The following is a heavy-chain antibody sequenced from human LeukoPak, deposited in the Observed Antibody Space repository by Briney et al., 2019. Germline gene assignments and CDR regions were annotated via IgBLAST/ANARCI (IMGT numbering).Heavy chain of an antibody. V-gene: IGHV3-23*01. D-gene: IGHD3-16*02. CDR1: GLTFSSYA. CDR3: AKVRYYDYVWGSYRSD. CDR2: ISGSGGST. J-gene: IGHJ4*02. Sequence: GGSLRLSCAASGLTFSSYAMSWVRQAPGKGLEWVSAISGSGGSTYYADSVKGRFTISRDNSKNTLYLQMNSLRAEDTAVYYCAKVRYYDYVWGSYRSDWGQGTLVTVSS.